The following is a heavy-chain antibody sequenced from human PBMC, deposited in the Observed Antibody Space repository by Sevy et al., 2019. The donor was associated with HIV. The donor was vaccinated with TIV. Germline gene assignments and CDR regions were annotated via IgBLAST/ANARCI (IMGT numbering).Heavy chain of an antibody. CDR3: VGRRYSYSFSWSYHFDF. Sequence: GGSLRLSCAASGFTFSDYYMNWIRQAPGKRLEWISYISTTGSAINYADSVKGRFAISRDNSKNSLYLQMNSLRAEDTAVYFCVGRRYSYSFSWSYHFDFWGQGTVVTVSS. J-gene: IGHJ4*02. D-gene: IGHD5-18*01. V-gene: IGHV3-11*01. CDR2: ISTTGSAI. CDR1: GFTFSDYY.